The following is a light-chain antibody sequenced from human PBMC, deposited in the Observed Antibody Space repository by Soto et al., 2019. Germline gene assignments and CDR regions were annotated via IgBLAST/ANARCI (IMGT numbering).Light chain of an antibody. Sequence: QSALTQPASVSGSPGQSITISCTGTNSDVGGYNYVSWYQQHPGKAPKVMIYDVSNRPSGVSNRFSGSKSGNTASLTISGLQVEDEADYYCSSYTSSSPRVVFGGGTKLTVL. J-gene: IGLJ2*01. CDR3: SSYTSSSPRVV. CDR1: NSDVGGYNY. V-gene: IGLV2-14*03. CDR2: DVS.